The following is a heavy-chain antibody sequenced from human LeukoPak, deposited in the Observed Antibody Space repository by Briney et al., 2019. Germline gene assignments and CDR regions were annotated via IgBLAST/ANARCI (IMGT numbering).Heavy chain of an antibody. CDR2: ISHTGNT. CDR3: ARHKTRTRAFDI. CDR1: DVSFANYY. Sequence: SETLSLTCAVSDVSFANYYWTWIRQSPGKGLEWLGEISHTGNTHYNPSLKSRVTVSVDISADMSTTRVSLKLVSVTAADTAVFYCARHKTRTRAFDIWGQGTMVTVSS. J-gene: IGHJ3*02. V-gene: IGHV4-34*01. D-gene: IGHD1-14*01.